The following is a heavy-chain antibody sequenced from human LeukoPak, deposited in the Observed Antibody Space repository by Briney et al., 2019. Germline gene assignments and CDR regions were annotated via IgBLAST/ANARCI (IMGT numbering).Heavy chain of an antibody. V-gene: IGHV4-39*01. J-gene: IGHJ1*01. CDR3: ARHIRWGSPRGDYFQH. D-gene: IGHD3-16*01. CDR2: IYYSGST. CDR1: GGSISSSAYY. Sequence: SETLSLTCTVSGGSISSSAYYWGWIRQPPGKGLEWIGSIYYSGSTYYNLSLKSRVTISVGTSRNQFSLKLSSVTAADTAVYYCARHIRWGSPRGDYFQHWGQGTLVTVSS.